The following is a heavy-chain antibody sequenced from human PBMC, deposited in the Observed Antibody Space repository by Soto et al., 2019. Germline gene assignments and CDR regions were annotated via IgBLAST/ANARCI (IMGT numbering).Heavy chain of an antibody. CDR3: AKDYGSSRYFFDY. CDR1: GFTFINYA. D-gene: IGHD6-19*01. J-gene: IGHJ4*02. V-gene: IGHV3-23*01. CDR2: ISGNGANT. Sequence: GGSLRLSCAASGFTFINYAMSWVRQAPGEGLEWVSTISGNGANTHYADSVKGRFSISRDNSKNTLYTQMNSLRAEDTAVYYCAKDYGSSRYFFDYWGQGALVTVSS.